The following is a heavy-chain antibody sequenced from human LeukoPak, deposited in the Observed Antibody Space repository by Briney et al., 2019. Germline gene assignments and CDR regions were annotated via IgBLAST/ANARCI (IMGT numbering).Heavy chain of an antibody. V-gene: IGHV3-53*01. Sequence: HPGGSLRLSCAASGFTFSSYAMHWVRQAPGKGLEWVSVIYSGGSTYYADSVKGRFTISRDNSKNTLYLQMNSLRAEDTAVYYCASSPRYGDYAFDYWGQGTLVTVSS. CDR3: ASSPRYGDYAFDY. J-gene: IGHJ4*02. D-gene: IGHD4-17*01. CDR2: IYSGGST. CDR1: GFTFSSYA.